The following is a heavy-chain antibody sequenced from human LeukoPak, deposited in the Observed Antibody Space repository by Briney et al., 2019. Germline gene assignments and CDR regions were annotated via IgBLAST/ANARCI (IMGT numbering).Heavy chain of an antibody. Sequence: SETLSLTCAVYGGSFSGYYWSWIRQPPGKGLEWIGEINHSGSTNYNPSLKSRVTISVDWSKNQFSLKLSSVTAADTAVYYCARGRDSSGYLLDYWGQGTLVTVSS. CDR2: INHSGST. J-gene: IGHJ4*02. V-gene: IGHV4-34*01. D-gene: IGHD3-22*01. CDR3: ARGRDSSGYLLDY. CDR1: GGSFSGYY.